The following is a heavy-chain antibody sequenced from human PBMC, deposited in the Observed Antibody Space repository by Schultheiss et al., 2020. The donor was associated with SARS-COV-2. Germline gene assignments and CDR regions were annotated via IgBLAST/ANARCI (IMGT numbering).Heavy chain of an antibody. J-gene: IGHJ3*02. CDR2: INHSGRP. CDR3: ARDRGVVNHDAFDI. Sequence: SETLSLTCVVYGGSFSYYYWSWIRQPPGRGLEWIGEINHSGRPNYNPSLKSRVTISEVTPKNQFSLKLSSVTAADTAVYYCARDRGVVNHDAFDIWGQGTMVTVSS. CDR1: GGSFSYYY. V-gene: IGHV4-34*01. D-gene: IGHD3-3*01.